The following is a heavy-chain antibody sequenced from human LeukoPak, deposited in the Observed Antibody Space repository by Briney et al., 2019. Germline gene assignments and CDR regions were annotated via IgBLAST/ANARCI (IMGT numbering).Heavy chain of an antibody. CDR2: INPSGGST. V-gene: IGHV1-46*01. CDR1: GYTFTSYY. J-gene: IGHJ4*02. Sequence: ASVKVSCKASGYTFTSYYMHWVRQAPGQGLEWMGIINPSGGSTSYPQKFQGRVTVTRDTSTSTVYMELSSLRSEDTAVYYCARDRPLTTVTSAPARHYFDYWGQGTLVTVSS. CDR3: ARDRPLTTVTSAPARHYFDY. D-gene: IGHD4-17*01.